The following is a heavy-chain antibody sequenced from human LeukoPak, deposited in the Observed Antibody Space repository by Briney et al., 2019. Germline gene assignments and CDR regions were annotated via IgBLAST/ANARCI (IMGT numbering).Heavy chain of an antibody. J-gene: IGHJ6*02. Sequence: SETLYLTCNVSGGSISSSSYYWVWIRPPPGKGLEGIGSIYYSGSTYYNPSLKSPVTISVDTSKNHFSLKLSSVTAADTAVYYCARQGTVTTYYYYYYGMDVWGQGTTVTVSS. CDR3: ARQGTVTTYYYYYYGMDV. CDR1: GGSISSSSYY. V-gene: IGHV4-39*01. CDR2: IYYSGST. D-gene: IGHD4-17*01.